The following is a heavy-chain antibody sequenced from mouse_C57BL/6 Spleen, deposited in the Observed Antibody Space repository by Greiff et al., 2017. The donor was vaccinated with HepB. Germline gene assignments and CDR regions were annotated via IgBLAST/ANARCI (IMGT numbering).Heavy chain of an antibody. Sequence: VQLQQSGAELVRPGTSVKLSCKASGYTFTSYWMHWVKQRPGQGLEWIGVIDPSDSYTNYNQKFKGKATLTVDTSSSTAYMQLSSLTSEDSAVYYCARTDGKYPYYAMDYWGQGTTVTVSS. V-gene: IGHV1-59*01. CDR1: GYTFTSYW. CDR3: ARTDGKYPYYAMDY. J-gene: IGHJ4*01. CDR2: IDPSDSYT. D-gene: IGHD2-1*01.